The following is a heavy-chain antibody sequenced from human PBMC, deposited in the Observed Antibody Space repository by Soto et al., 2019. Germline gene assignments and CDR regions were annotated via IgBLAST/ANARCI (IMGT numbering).Heavy chain of an antibody. J-gene: IGHJ4*02. D-gene: IGHD6-25*01. Sequence: QVQLVEYGGGVVQPGRSLRLSCAASGFTFSSYAMHWVRQAPGKGLEWVAVTSYDGSNKYYADSVKGRFTISRDNSKNTLYLQMHSLRAEDTAVYYCARNTSSGPLDYWGQGTLVTVSS. V-gene: IGHV3-30-3*01. CDR3: ARNTSSGPLDY. CDR1: GFTFSSYA. CDR2: TSYDGSNK.